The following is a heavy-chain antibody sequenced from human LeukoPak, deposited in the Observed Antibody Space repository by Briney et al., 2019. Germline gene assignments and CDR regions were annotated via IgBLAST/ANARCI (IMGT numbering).Heavy chain of an antibody. V-gene: IGHV3-15*01. D-gene: IGHD3-3*01. CDR1: GFTFSDYA. J-gene: IGHJ3*02. CDR3: ATVGGVLITNDAFDI. Sequence: GGSLSLSCTVSGFTFSDYAMSWVRQAPGKGLEWVGRIQTKADGTTTGHAAPVKRRFTISRDESKNTLNLQMSSLKTENTAVYYFATVGGVLITNDAFDIWGQGTMVTVSS. CDR2: IQTKADGTTT.